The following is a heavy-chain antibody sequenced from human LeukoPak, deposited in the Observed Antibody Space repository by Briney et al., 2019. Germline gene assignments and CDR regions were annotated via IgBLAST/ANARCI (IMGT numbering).Heavy chain of an antibody. CDR1: GFTVSSKY. D-gene: IGHD4-17*01. V-gene: IGHV3-53*01. CDR3: ARIPKTTYFDY. CDR2: IYSGGGT. J-gene: IGHJ4*02. Sequence: PGGSLRLSCAASGFTVSSKYMSWVRQAPGKGLEWVSVIYSGGGTDYADSVKGRFTISRDNSENTLHLQMNSLRAEDTAVYYCARIPKTTYFDYWGQGTLVTVSS.